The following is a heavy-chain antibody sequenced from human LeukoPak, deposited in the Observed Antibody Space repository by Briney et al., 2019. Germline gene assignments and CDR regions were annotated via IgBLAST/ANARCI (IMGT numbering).Heavy chain of an antibody. Sequence: GGSLRLSCAASGFTFSTYWMHWVRQAPGKGLVWVSRINSDGSSISFADSVKGRFAISRDNAKNTLYLQMNSLRAEDTAVYYCARADYVVVLARRDYYYYYYMDVWGKGTTVTVSS. V-gene: IGHV3-74*01. CDR1: GFTFSTYW. J-gene: IGHJ6*03. CDR3: ARADYVVVLARRDYYYYYYMDV. D-gene: IGHD2-2*01. CDR2: INSDGSSI.